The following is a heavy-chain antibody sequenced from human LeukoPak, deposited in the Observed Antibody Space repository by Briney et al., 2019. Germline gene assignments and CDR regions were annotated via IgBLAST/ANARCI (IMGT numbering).Heavy chain of an antibody. CDR1: GGSISSSSYY. D-gene: IGHD5-18*01. J-gene: IGHJ4*02. Sequence: SETLSLTCNVSGGSISSSSYYWGWIRQPPGKGLEWIGSIFYSGSTYYNPSLKSRVTISVDTSKNQFSLKLSSVTAADTAVYYCAKSSYSIFDYWGQGTLVTVSS. V-gene: IGHV4-39*01. CDR2: IFYSGST. CDR3: AKSSYSIFDY.